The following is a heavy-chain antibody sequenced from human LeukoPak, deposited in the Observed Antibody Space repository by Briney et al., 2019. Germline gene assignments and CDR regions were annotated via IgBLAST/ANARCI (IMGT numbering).Heavy chain of an antibody. V-gene: IGHV1-3*01. Sequence: GASVKVSCKASGYTFTSYAMHWVRQAPGQRLEWMGWINAGNGNTKYSQKFQGRVTITRDTSASTAYMELSSLRSEDTAVYYCAREGYCSSTSCYAAAYWFDPWGQGTLVTVSS. CDR1: GYTFTSYA. CDR3: AREGYCSSTSCYAAAYWFDP. CDR2: INAGNGNT. D-gene: IGHD2-2*01. J-gene: IGHJ5*02.